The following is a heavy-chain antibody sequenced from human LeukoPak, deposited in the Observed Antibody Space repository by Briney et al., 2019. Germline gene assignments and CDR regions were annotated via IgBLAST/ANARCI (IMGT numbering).Heavy chain of an antibody. CDR3: ARQTPVTINWFDP. D-gene: IGHD4-17*01. J-gene: IGHJ5*02. Sequence: PRASVKVSCKASGYTFTGYYMHWVRQAPGQGLEWMGWINPNSGGTNYAQKFQGRVTMTRDTSISTAYMELSRLRSDDTAVYYCARQTPVTINWFDPWGQGTLVTVSS. V-gene: IGHV1-2*02. CDR1: GYTFTGYY. CDR2: INPNSGGT.